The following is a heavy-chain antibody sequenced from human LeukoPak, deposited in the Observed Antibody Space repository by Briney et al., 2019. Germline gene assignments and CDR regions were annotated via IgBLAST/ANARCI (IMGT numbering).Heavy chain of an antibody. D-gene: IGHD5-24*01. Sequence: PGGSLRLSCAASGFTFSSYAMCWVRQAPGKGLEWVSAISVSGGSTYYADSVKGRFTISRDNSKNTLYLQMNSLRAEDTAVYYCAKSSRDGYNFYFDYWGQGTLVTVSS. J-gene: IGHJ4*02. CDR2: ISVSGGST. CDR1: GFTFSSYA. CDR3: AKSSRDGYNFYFDY. V-gene: IGHV3-23*01.